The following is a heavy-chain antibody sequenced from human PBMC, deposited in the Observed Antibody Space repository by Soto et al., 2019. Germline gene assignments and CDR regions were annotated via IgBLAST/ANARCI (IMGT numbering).Heavy chain of an antibody. CDR2: IGTAGDT. CDR3: ARGILGPGDYYYGMDV. V-gene: IGHV3-13*01. CDR1: GFTFNNYD. Sequence: HPGGSLTLSCAASGFTFNNYDMHWVRQITGNGLEWVSGIGTAGDTYYPGSVEGRFTISRENAKNSLYLHMNSLRAGDTAVYYCARGILGPGDYYYGMDVWGQGTTVTVSS. D-gene: IGHD7-27*01. J-gene: IGHJ6*02.